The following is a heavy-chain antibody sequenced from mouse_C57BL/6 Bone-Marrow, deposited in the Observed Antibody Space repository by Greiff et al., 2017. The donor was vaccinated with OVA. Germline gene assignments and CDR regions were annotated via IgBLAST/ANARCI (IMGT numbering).Heavy chain of an antibody. CDR3: AREGWLLPLYYAMDY. CDR1: GFNIKDYY. Sequence: EVQLQQSGAELVKPGASVKLSCTASGFNIKDYYMHWVKQRTEQGLEWIGRIDPEDGETKYAPKFKGKATITADTSSDTAYLQLSSLTSEDTAVYYCAREGWLLPLYYAMDYWGQGTSVTVSS. D-gene: IGHD2-3*01. V-gene: IGHV14-2*01. CDR2: IDPEDGET. J-gene: IGHJ4*01.